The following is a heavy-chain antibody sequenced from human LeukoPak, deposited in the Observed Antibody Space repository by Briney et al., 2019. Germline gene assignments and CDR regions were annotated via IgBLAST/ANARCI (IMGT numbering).Heavy chain of an antibody. Sequence: GGSLRLSCAASGFTFSNYAMSWVRQAPGKGLEWVSGISRTGGRTDYADSVKGRFTISRDNPKNTLYLQINNLRAEDTAMYYCAKCSAGYYNDAFDIWGRGTMVTVSS. D-gene: IGHD3-10*02. CDR1: GFTFSNYA. V-gene: IGHV3-23*01. CDR2: ISRTGGRT. CDR3: AKCSAGYYNDAFDI. J-gene: IGHJ3*02.